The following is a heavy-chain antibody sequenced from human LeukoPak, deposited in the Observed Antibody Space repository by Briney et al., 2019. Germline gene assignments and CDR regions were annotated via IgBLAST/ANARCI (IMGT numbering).Heavy chain of an antibody. D-gene: IGHD6-6*01. J-gene: IGHJ4*02. CDR1: GFMFRSYW. Sequence: PGGSLRLSCEVSGFMFRSYWMDWVRQAPGRGLEWVANINQDGSEKYFVDSVKGRFTISRDNAKNSLYLQMNSLRAEDTAVYYCARESGYSSSSTYYFDYWGQGTLVTVSS. V-gene: IGHV3-7*01. CDR2: INQDGSEK. CDR3: ARESGYSSSSTYYFDY.